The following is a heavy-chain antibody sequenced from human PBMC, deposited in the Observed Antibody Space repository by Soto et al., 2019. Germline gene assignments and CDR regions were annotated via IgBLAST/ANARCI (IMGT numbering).Heavy chain of an antibody. J-gene: IGHJ4*02. D-gene: IGHD3-22*01. CDR2: MNPNSGNT. V-gene: IGHV1-8*01. Sequence: ASVKVSCKASGYTFTSYDINWVRQATGQELEWMGWMNPNSGNTGYAQKFQGRVTMTRNTSISTAYMELSSLRSEDTAVYYCARGVRPYYDSSGYSYPLAFDYWAREPWSPSPQ. CDR1: GYTFTSYD. CDR3: ARGVRPYYDSSGYSYPLAFDY.